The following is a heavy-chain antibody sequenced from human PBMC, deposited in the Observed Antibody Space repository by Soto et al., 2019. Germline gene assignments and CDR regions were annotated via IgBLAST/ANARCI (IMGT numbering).Heavy chain of an antibody. CDR1: GFTFSDFA. CDR2: LDGAGGST. D-gene: IGHD3-10*01. CDR3: AAPXDEYGSGVSWFTYGMDI. V-gene: IGHV3-23*01. Sequence: PGGSLRLSCIASGFTFSDFAMTWVRHVPGRGLEWVASLDGAGGSTYYAESVRGRFSISRDNSQNTLFLQMKRLTVDDTAIYYCAAPXDEYGSGVSWFTYGMDIWGQGTTVTVSS. J-gene: IGHJ6*02.